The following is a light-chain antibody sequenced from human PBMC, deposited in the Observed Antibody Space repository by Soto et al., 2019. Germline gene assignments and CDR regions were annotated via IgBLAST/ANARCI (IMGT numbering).Light chain of an antibody. CDR2: DNN. V-gene: IGLV1-51*01. Sequence: QSVLTQPPSVSAAPGQKVTISCSGSSSNIGNNYVSWYQQLPGTAPKLLIYDNNKRPSGIPDRFSGSKSGTSATLGITGLQTGDEADYYCGTWDSSLSDLCVFGTGTKVTVL. CDR1: SSNIGNNY. J-gene: IGLJ1*01. CDR3: GTWDSSLSDLCV.